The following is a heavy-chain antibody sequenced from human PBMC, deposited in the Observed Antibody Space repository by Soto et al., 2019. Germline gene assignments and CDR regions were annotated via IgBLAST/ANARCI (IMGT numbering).Heavy chain of an antibody. CDR3: ARSVGGSNVNFDF. Sequence: ASVKVSCKVSGDTLTELSMHWVRQAPGKGLEWMGGFDPEDGETSYAQRFQGRVTMTENTSTDTAYMELSSLRSEDTAVYYGARSVGGSNVNFDFWGQRTLVTVSS. V-gene: IGHV1-24*01. D-gene: IGHD3-10*01. J-gene: IGHJ4*02. CDR2: FDPEDGET. CDR1: GDTLTELS.